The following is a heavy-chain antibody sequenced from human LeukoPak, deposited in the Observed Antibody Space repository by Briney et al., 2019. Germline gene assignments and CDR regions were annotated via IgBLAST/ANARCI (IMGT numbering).Heavy chain of an antibody. J-gene: IGHJ6*03. CDR3: ARGRYSKGLWSFRTNYYYYMDV. D-gene: IGHD4-11*01. Sequence: SETLSLTCAVYGGSFSGYYWSWIRQPPGKGLEWIGEINHSGSTNYNPSLKSRVTISVDTSKNQFSLKLSSVTAADTAVYYCARGRYSKGLWSFRTNYYYYMDVWGKGTMVTVSS. V-gene: IGHV4-34*01. CDR1: GGSFSGYY. CDR2: INHSGST.